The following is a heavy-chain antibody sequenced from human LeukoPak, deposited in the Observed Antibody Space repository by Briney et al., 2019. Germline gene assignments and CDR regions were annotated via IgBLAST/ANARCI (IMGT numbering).Heavy chain of an antibody. J-gene: IGHJ3*02. Sequence: ASVEVSCKASGYTLNDYAIAWVRQAPGQGLEWMGWINTYNFRTNTAQNFLGRVTMTTDTFSSTAFMELASLTSDDTAVYYCAREKGMEDFFDIWGQGTKVIVSS. CDR3: AREKGMEDFFDI. V-gene: IGHV1-18*04. D-gene: IGHD1-1*01. CDR1: GYTLNDYA. CDR2: INTYNFRT.